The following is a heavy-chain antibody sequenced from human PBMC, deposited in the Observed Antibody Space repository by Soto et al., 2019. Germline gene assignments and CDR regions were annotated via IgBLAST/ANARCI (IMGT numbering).Heavy chain of an antibody. CDR3: ARQGAGGRAFDI. CDR2: ISHSGNT. J-gene: IGHJ3*02. V-gene: IGHV4-39*01. D-gene: IGHD3-10*01. Sequence: QVQLNESGPGLVTPSETLSLTCTVSGGSISSSSYYWGWIRQPPGKGLEWIGSISHSGNTYYNPSLKSRVTISEDTSKTQFSLKLSSVTAADTAVYYCARQGAGGRAFDIWGQGTLVTVSS. CDR1: GGSISSSSYY.